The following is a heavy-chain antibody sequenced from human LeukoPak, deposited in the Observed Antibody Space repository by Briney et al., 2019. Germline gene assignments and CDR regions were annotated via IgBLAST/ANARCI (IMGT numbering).Heavy chain of an antibody. J-gene: IGHJ4*02. CDR1: GYTFTSYY. Sequence: ASVKVSCKASGYTFTSYYMHWVRQAPGQGLEWMGIINPSGGSTSYAQKFQGRVTMSRDTSTSTVYMELSSLRSEDTAVYYCARGSRGYSGYDLFDYWGQGTLVTVSS. CDR2: INPSGGST. D-gene: IGHD5-12*01. CDR3: ARGSRGYSGYDLFDY. V-gene: IGHV1-46*01.